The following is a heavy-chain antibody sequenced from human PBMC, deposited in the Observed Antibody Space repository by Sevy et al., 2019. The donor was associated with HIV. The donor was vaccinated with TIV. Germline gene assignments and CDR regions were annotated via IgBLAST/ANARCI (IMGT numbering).Heavy chain of an antibody. V-gene: IGHV3-30*02. CDR1: GFTFSSYG. Sequence: GGSLRLSCAASGFTFSSYGMHWVRQAPGRGLEWVAFVRYSGSDKYYADSVKGRFTISRDDSKNTLYLEMNSLRAEDTAFYYCAKDQRGYLDYWGQGTLVTVSS. D-gene: IGHD6-25*01. J-gene: IGHJ4*02. CDR3: AKDQRGYLDY. CDR2: VRYSGSDK.